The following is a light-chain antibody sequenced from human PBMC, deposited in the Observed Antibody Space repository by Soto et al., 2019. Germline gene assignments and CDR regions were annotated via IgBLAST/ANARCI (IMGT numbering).Light chain of an antibody. J-gene: IGKJ4*01. CDR1: QGISSY. V-gene: IGKV1-9*01. CDR3: QQLNSYPRS. Sequence: IPLTQSPSSLSASVGDRVTITCRASQGISSYLAWYQQKPGKAPKLLIYAASTLQSGVPSRFSGSGSGTDFTRTISSLQPEDFATYYCQQLNSYPRSFGGGTMVEIK. CDR2: AAS.